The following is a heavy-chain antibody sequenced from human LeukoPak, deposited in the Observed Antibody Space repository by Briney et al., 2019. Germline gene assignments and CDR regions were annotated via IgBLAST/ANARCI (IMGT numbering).Heavy chain of an antibody. CDR2: IYYSGST. D-gene: IGHD4-17*01. CDR1: GGSISSSSYY. V-gene: IGHV4-39*02. J-gene: IGHJ5*02. CDR3: ARDNSDYGDYAAWFDP. Sequence: SETLSLTCTVSGGSISSSSYYWGWIRQPPGKGLEWIGSIYYSGSTYYNPSLKSRVTISVDTSKNQFSLKLSSVTAADTAVYYCARDNSDYGDYAAWFDPWGRGTLVTVSS.